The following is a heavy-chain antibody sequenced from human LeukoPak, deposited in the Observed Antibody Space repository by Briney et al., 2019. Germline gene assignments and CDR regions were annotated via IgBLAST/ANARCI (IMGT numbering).Heavy chain of an antibody. D-gene: IGHD2-15*01. CDR1: GYSISSGYY. J-gene: IGHJ4*01. CDR3: ARGGDMYYFDY. V-gene: IGHV4-38-2*02. CDR2: IYHSGST. Sequence: SETLSLTCTVSGYSISSGYYWGWIRQPPGKGLEWIGSIYHSGSTYYNPSLKSRVTISVDTSKNQFSLKLSSVTAADTAVYYCARGGDMYYFDYWGQEPWSPSPQ.